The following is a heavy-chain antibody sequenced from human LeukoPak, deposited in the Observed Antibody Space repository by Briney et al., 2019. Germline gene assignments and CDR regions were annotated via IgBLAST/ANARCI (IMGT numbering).Heavy chain of an antibody. V-gene: IGHV3-23*01. CDR1: GFTFSTYV. Sequence: GGSLRLSCATSGFTFSTYVMSWVRQAPGEGLEWVSGISGSGDNTYYADSVKGRFTISRDNSKNTLYLQMNSLRAEDTAVYYCAKGSGYDTDFDYWGQGTLVTVSS. CDR2: ISGSGDNT. J-gene: IGHJ4*02. CDR3: AKGSGYDTDFDY. D-gene: IGHD3-9*01.